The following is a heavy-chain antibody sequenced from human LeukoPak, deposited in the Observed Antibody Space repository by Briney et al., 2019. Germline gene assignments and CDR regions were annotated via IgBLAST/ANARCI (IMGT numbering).Heavy chain of an antibody. CDR2: INPNSGDT. CDR1: GYTFTGYY. Sequence: ASVKVSCKASGYTFTGYYVHWVRQAPGQGLEWMGWINPNSGDTDYAQKFQGRVTMTRDTSITTAYMELSRLRSDDTAVYYCARGNRFDYWGQGTLVTVSS. CDR3: ARGNRFDY. D-gene: IGHD1-14*01. J-gene: IGHJ4*02. V-gene: IGHV1-2*02.